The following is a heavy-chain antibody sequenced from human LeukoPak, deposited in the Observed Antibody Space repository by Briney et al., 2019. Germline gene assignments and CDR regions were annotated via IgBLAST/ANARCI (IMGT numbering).Heavy chain of an antibody. CDR3: ATLPRGHPFDS. D-gene: IGHD3-10*01. J-gene: IGHJ4*02. CDR1: GDTLTELS. CDR2: FVPEDGET. Sequence: GASVKVSCKLSGDTLTELSIHWVRQSPGKGLEWMGGFVPEDGETIYAQKFQGRVTMTEDTSTDTAYMELSSLRSDDTAVYFCATLPRGHPFDSWGQGTLVTVSS. V-gene: IGHV1-24*01.